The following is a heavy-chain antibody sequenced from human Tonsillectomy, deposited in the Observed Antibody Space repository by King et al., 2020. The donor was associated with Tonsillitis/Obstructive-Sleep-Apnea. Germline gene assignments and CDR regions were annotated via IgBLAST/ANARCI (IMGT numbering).Heavy chain of an antibody. CDR3: AKDSGTSTSWPYYFDY. J-gene: IGHJ4*02. CDR1: GFTFDTYA. Sequence: VQLVESGGGLVQPGGSLRLSCAASGFTFDTYAMNWVRQAPGKGREWVLLISCSGGSSYYADSVRGRLTISRDNSKNTLYLHMDSLRADDTAVYYCAKDSGTSTSWPYYFDYWGQGTLVAVSS. CDR2: ISCSGGSS. D-gene: IGHD6-13*01. V-gene: IGHV3-23*04.